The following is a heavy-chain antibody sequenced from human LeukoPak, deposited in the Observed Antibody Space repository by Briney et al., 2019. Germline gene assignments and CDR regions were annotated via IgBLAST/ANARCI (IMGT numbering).Heavy chain of an antibody. D-gene: IGHD2-2*01. CDR1: GFTFSSYA. J-gene: IGHJ4*02. Sequence: PGGSLRLSCAASGFTFSSYAMSWVRQAPGKGLEWVSAISGSGGSTYYADSVKGRFTISRDNSKNTLYLQMNSLRAEDTAVYYCARSGLKYCSSTSCHAFDYWGQGTLVTVSS. V-gene: IGHV3-23*01. CDR3: ARSGLKYCSSTSCHAFDY. CDR2: ISGSGGST.